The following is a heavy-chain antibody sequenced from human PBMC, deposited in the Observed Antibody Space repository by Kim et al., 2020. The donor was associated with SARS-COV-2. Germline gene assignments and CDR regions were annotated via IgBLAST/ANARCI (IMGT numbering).Heavy chain of an antibody. CDR3: ARYSGTRYYFDY. CDR2: IYYSGST. CDR1: GCSISSSSYY. V-gene: IGHV4-39*01. D-gene: IGHD1-26*01. Sequence: SETLSLTCTVSGCSISSSSYYWGWIRQPPGKGLEWIGSIYYSGSTYYNSSLKSRVTISEDTSKNQFSLKLSSVTAADTAVYYCARYSGTRYYFDYWGQGTLVTVSS. J-gene: IGHJ4*02.